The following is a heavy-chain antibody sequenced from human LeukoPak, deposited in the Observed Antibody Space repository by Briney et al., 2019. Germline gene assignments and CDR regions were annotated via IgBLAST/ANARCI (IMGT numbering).Heavy chain of an antibody. CDR1: GFTFTNYA. D-gene: IGHD3-22*01. Sequence: GGSLRLSYAASGFTFTNYAITWVRQAPGKGLQWVSTISSSGSNTYYADSLRDPFTISRDNSKTTLYLQLNSQRAEDTAVYYCAKDAHYDSSGFTLQYWGQGTLVTVSS. V-gene: IGHV3-23*01. CDR2: ISSSGSNT. CDR3: AKDAHYDSSGFTLQY. J-gene: IGHJ1*01.